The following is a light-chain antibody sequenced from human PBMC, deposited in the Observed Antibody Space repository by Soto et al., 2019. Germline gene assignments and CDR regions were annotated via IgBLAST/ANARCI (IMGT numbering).Light chain of an antibody. CDR3: QQYGSSPSIT. V-gene: IGKV3-20*01. J-gene: IGKJ5*01. CDR1: QSVSSSY. Sequence: EIVLTQSPGTLSLSPGERATLSCRASQSVSSSYLAWYQQKPGQAPRLLIYGASSRATGIPDRFSGSGSGTYFTLTISRLEPEDFSVYYCQQYGSSPSITFGQGTRLEMK. CDR2: GAS.